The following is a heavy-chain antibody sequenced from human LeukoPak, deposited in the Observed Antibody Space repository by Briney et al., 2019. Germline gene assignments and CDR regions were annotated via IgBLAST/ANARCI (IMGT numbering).Heavy chain of an antibody. V-gene: IGHV3-53*01. CDR3: RKWHGTSDV. Sequence: GGSLRLSCAGSGFILSDSEMSWVRQAPGKGLEWVSVSFSAGPIYYADSVKGRFTISRDNSNNMFYLQMNSLRVEDTAVYYCRKWHGTSDVWGQGTTVTVS. J-gene: IGHJ3*01. CDR1: GFILSDSE. D-gene: IGHD5-12*01. CDR2: SFSAGPI.